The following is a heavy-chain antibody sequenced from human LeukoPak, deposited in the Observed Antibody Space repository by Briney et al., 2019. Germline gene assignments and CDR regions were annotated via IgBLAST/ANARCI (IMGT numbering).Heavy chain of an antibody. CDR2: IYHSGST. V-gene: IGHV4-38-2*01. CDR3: ARARIVVVPAAISYFDY. Sequence: SETLSLTCAVSGYSISSGYYWGWIRQPPGKGLEWIGSIYHSGSTNYNPSLKSRVTISVDTSKNQFSLKLSSVTAADTAVYYCARARIVVVPAAISYFDYWGQGTLVTVSS. D-gene: IGHD2-2*02. CDR1: GYSISSGYY. J-gene: IGHJ4*02.